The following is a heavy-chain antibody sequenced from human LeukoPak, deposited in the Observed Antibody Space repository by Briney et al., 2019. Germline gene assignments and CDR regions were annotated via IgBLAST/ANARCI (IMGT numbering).Heavy chain of an antibody. CDR1: GFTFSSYG. CDR2: IRYDGSNK. D-gene: IGHD3-3*01. V-gene: IGHV3-30*02. Sequence: GGSLRLSCAASGFTFSSYGMHWVRQAPGKGLEWVAFIRYDGSNKYYADSVKGRFTISRDNSKNTLYLQMNSLRAEDTAVYYCARDYDFWSGYHYYYYYYMDVWGKGTTVTVSS. CDR3: ARDYDFWSGYHYYYYYYMDV. J-gene: IGHJ6*03.